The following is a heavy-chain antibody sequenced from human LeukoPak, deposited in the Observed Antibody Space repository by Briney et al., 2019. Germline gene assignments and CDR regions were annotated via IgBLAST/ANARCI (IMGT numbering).Heavy chain of an antibody. Sequence: AGGSLRLSCAASGFSVSNIFMTWVRQAPGKGLVWVSVIYSGGSTYYADSVKGRFTISRDSSKNTLYLQMNSLRVEDTAVYYCASKQQLVHFDAFDIWGQGTMVTVSS. D-gene: IGHD6-13*01. CDR1: GFSVSNIF. CDR3: ASKQQLVHFDAFDI. V-gene: IGHV3-53*01. J-gene: IGHJ3*02. CDR2: IYSGGST.